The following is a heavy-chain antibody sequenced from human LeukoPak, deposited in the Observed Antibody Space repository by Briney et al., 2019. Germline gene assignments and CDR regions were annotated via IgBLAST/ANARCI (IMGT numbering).Heavy chain of an antibody. CDR3: AREALWSGYRYYYYYMDV. CDR2: ISAYNGNT. V-gene: IGHV1-18*01. D-gene: IGHD3-3*01. J-gene: IGHJ6*03. CDR1: GYTFTSYG. Sequence: AASVKVSCKASGYTFTSYGISWVRQAPGQGLEWMGCISAYNGNTNYAQKLQGRVTMTTDTSTSTAYMELRSLRSDDTAVYYCAREALWSGYRYYYYYMDVWGKGTTVTVSS.